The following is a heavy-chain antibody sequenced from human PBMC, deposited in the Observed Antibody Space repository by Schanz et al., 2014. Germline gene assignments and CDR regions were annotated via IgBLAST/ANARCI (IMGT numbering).Heavy chain of an antibody. CDR3: AKGRFGELSAFDI. D-gene: IGHD3-10*01. CDR2: ISDSGDTA. CDR1: GFTFTNYA. V-gene: IGHV3-23*04. Sequence: EVQLVESGGGLVQPGGSLRLSCAASGFTFTNYAMSWVRQAPGKGLEWVSLISDSGDTAYYADSVKGRFTISRDNSKNTLYLQMNSLRAEYTAVYYCAKGRFGELSAFDIWGQGTMVTVSS. J-gene: IGHJ3*02.